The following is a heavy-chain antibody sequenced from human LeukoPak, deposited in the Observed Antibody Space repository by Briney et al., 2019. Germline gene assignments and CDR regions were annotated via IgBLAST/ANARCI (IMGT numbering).Heavy chain of an antibody. V-gene: IGHV3-21*01. CDR1: GFTFSSYS. D-gene: IGHD4-11*01. J-gene: IGHJ5*02. CDR2: ISSSSSYI. CDR3: ARDFHNSNALRDNWFDP. Sequence: GGSLRLSCAASGFTFSSYSMNWVRQAPGKGLEWVSSISSSSSYIYYADSVKGRFTISRDNAKNSLYLQMNSLRAEDTAVYYCARDFHNSNALRDNWFDPWGQGALVTVSS.